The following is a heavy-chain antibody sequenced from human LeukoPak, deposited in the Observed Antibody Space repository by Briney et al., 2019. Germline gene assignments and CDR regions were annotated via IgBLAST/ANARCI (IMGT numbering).Heavy chain of an antibody. J-gene: IGHJ4*02. CDR2: INPNSGGT. CDR3: ARGFVVVPAAIDFDY. V-gene: IGHV1-2*02. Sequence: GSVKVSCKASGYTFTGYYMHWVRQAPGQGLEWMGWINPNSGGTNYAQKFQGRVTMTRDTSISTAYMELSRLRSDDTAVYYCARGFVVVPAAIDFDYWGQGTLVTVSS. CDR1: GYTFTGYY. D-gene: IGHD2-2*01.